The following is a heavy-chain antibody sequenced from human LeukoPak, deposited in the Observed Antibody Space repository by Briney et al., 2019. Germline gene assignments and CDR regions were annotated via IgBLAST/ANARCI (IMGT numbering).Heavy chain of an antibody. CDR2: IWYDGSNK. Sequence: PGRSLRLSCAASGFTFSSYGMHWVRQAPGKGLEWVAVIWYDGSNKYYADSVKGRFTISRDNSKNTLYLQMNSLRAEDTAVYYCARSPTDYDFRSGYSIGPLHYWGQGTLVTVSS. CDR1: GFTFSSYG. D-gene: IGHD3-3*01. CDR3: ARSPTDYDFRSGYSIGPLHY. J-gene: IGHJ4*02. V-gene: IGHV3-33*01.